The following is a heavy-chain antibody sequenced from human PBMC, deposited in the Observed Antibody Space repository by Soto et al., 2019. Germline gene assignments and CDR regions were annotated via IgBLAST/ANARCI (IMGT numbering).Heavy chain of an antibody. CDR2: ISAYNGNT. J-gene: IGHJ6*02. CDR3: ARDLGVPAAIGGYYYYGMDV. D-gene: IGHD2-2*01. CDR1: GYTFTSYG. Sequence: ASVKVSCKASGYTFTSYGIIWVRQAPGQGLEWMGWISAYNGNTNYAQKLQGRVTMTTDTSTSTAYMELRSLRSDDTAVYYCARDLGVPAAIGGYYYYGMDVWGQGTTVTVSS. V-gene: IGHV1-18*04.